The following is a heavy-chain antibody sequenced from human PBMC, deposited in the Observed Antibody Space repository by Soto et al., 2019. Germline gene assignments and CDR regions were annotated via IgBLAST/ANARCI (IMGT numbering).Heavy chain of an antibody. Sequence: EVQLVESGGGLVKPGVSLRLSCAASGFTFSNAWMNWVRQAPGKGLEWVGRIKSKNDGGTTDYADPVKGRFTISRDDSKTTLDLQMNSLKTEDTAVYYYTTAHYCSGGSCYGPYGMDVWGQGTTVTVSS. CDR3: TTAHYCSGGSCYGPYGMDV. CDR1: GFTFSNAW. V-gene: IGHV3-15*07. J-gene: IGHJ6*02. D-gene: IGHD2-15*01. CDR2: IKSKNDGGTT.